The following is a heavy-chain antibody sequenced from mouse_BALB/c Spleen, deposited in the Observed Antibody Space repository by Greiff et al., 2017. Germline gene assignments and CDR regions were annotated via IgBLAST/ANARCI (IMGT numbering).Heavy chain of an antibody. J-gene: IGHJ4*01. CDR3: ARDDIYYGIYYAMDY. V-gene: IGHV5-6-3*01. CDR1: GFTFSSYG. CDR2: INSNGGST. Sequence: EVKLVESGGGLVQPGGSLKLSCAASGFTFSSYGMSWVRQTPDKRLELVATINSNGGSTYYPNRVKGRFTISSDNAKNTLYLQMISQKSEDTAMYYCARDDIYYGIYYAMDYWGQGTSVTVSS. D-gene: IGHD2-1*01.